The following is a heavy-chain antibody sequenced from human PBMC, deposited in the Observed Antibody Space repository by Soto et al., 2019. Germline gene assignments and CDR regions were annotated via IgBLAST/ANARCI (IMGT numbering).Heavy chain of an antibody. D-gene: IGHD3-22*01. J-gene: IGHJ6*02. CDR1: GGTFSSYA. Sequence: SVKVSCKASGGTFSSYAISWVRQAPGQGLEWMGGIIPIFGTANYAQKFQGRVTITADKSTSTAYMEMSSLRSEDTAVYYCAREPITMMVVVKAPVDYYYGMDVWGQGTTVTVS. CDR3: AREPITMMVVVKAPVDYYYGMDV. CDR2: IIPIFGTA. V-gene: IGHV1-69*06.